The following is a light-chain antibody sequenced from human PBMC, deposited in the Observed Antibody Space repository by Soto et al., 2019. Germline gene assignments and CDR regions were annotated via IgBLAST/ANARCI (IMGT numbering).Light chain of an antibody. J-gene: IGLJ1*01. CDR2: EVT. CDR1: SGDIGSYNR. V-gene: IGLV2-14*01. CDR3: SSYTNITTRACV. Sequence: QSALTQPASVSGSPGQSITISCTGTSGDIGSYNRVSWYQQHPGKAPKLIIYEVTDRPSGVSNRFSGSKSGNTASLTISGLQAEDDAEYYCSSYTNITTRACVFGTGTKLTVL.